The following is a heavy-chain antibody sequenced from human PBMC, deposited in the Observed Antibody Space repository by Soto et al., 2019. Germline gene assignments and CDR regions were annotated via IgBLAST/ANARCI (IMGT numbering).Heavy chain of an antibody. V-gene: IGHV4-59*01. CDR2: IYYSGST. CDR1: GGSISSYY. D-gene: IGHD2-21*02. J-gene: IGHJ5*02. CDR3: ARAGVACGGDCGWLDP. Sequence: SETLSLSCTVYGGSISSYYWSWIRQPPGKGLEWIGYIYYSGSTNYNPSLKSRVTISVDTSKNQFSLKLSSVTAADTAVYYCARAGVACGGDCGWLDPWGQGTLVTDSS.